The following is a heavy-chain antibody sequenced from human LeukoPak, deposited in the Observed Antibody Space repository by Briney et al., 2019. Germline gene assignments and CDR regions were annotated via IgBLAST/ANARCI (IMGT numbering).Heavy chain of an antibody. J-gene: IGHJ6*02. Sequence: GGSLRLSCAASRFTFSSYAMTWVCQAPGKGLEWVSAISGSGSNTYYADSVKGRFTISRDNSKNTLYLQMNSLRAEDTAVYYCAKGNGGNSGEYFYYGMDVWGQGTTVTVSS. D-gene: IGHD4-23*01. CDR1: RFTFSSYA. CDR3: AKGNGGNSGEYFYYGMDV. V-gene: IGHV3-23*01. CDR2: ISGSGSNT.